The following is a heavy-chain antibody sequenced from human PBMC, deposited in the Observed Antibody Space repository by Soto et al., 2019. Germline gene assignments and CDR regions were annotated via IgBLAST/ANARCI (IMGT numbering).Heavy chain of an antibody. J-gene: IGHJ5*02. D-gene: IGHD3-3*01. CDR3: ARVRDFWSGYLGRDWFDP. CDR2: ISGSGGST. V-gene: IGHV3-23*01. CDR1: GFTFSSYA. Sequence: GGSLRLSCAASGFTFSSYAMSWVRQAPGKGLEWVSAISGSGGSTYYADSVKGRFTISRDNSKNTLYLRMNSLRAEDTAVYYCARVRDFWSGYLGRDWFDPWGQGTLVTVSS.